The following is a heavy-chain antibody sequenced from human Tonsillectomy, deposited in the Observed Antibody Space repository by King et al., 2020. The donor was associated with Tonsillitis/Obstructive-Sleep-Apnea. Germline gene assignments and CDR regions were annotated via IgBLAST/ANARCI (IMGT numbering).Heavy chain of an antibody. D-gene: IGHD2-15*01. CDR2: ISYDGSNK. J-gene: IGHJ4*02. V-gene: IGHV3-30*01. CDR3: ARPPLRYCSGGSCYPYYFDY. Sequence: VQLVESGGGVVQPGRSLRLSCAASGFTFSSYAMHWVRQAPGKGLEWVAVISYDGSNKYYADSVKGRFTISRDNSKNTLYLQMNSLGAEDTAVYYCARPPLRYCSGGSCYPYYFDYWGQGTLVTVSS. CDR1: GFTFSSYA.